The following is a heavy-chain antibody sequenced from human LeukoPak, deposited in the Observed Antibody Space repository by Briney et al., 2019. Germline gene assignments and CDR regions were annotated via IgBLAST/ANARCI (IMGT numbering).Heavy chain of an antibody. V-gene: IGHV3-66*01. CDR1: GFTGSSKY. D-gene: IGHD3-22*01. CDR3: ARDSSVSSSDYYPLGY. J-gene: IGHJ4*02. CDR2: IYSSGGNT. Sequence: GGSLRLSCAASGFTGSSKYMGWVRQAPGKGLEGVSVIYSSGGNTYYADSVKGRFTISRDNSKNMLYLQMNSLRAEDTAVYYCARDSSVSSSDYYPLGYWGQGTLVTVSS.